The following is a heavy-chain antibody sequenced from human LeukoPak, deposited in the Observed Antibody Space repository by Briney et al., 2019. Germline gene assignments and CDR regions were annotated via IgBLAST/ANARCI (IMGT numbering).Heavy chain of an antibody. J-gene: IGHJ3*02. D-gene: IGHD4-17*01. CDR1: GGSISSGGYY. CDR3: ASSNRRCSDAFDI. CDR2: IYYSGST. V-gene: IGHV4-31*03. Sequence: NTSQTLSLTCTVSGGSISSGGYYWSWIRQHPGKGLEWIGYIYYSGSTYYNPSLKSRVTISVDTSKNQFSLKLSSVTAADTAVYYCASSNRRCSDAFDIWGQGTMVTVSS.